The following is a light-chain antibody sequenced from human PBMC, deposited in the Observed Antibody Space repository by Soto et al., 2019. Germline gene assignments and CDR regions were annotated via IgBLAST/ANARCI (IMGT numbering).Light chain of an antibody. CDR1: SSDVGSYHL. J-gene: IGLJ3*02. V-gene: IGLV2-23*01. CDR2: EGS. Sequence: QSALTQPASVSGSPGQSITISCTGTSSDVGSYHLVSWYQQHPGKAPKLMIDEGSKRPAVVSNRFSSSKSGNTASLTISGLHAEDEADYCCSSSGGSSTLVFGGGTKRTVL. CDR3: SSSGGSSTLV.